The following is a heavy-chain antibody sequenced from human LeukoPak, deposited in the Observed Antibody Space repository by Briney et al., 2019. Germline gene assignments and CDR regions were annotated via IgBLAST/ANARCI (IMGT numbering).Heavy chain of an antibody. CDR2: IYYSGST. Sequence: PSETLSLTCTVSGGSISSGNYYWTWIRQPPGKGLEWIGYIYYSGSTYYNPSLKSRVTISVDTSRNQFSLKLNSVTAADTAVYYCARDFKGMTTIDYWGQEPWSPSPQ. CDR1: GGSISSGNYY. CDR3: ARDFKGMTTIDY. J-gene: IGHJ4*01. D-gene: IGHD1-1*01. V-gene: IGHV4-30-4*01.